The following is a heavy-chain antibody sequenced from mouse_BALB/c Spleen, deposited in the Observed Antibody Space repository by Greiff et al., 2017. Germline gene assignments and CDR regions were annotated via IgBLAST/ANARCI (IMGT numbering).Heavy chain of an antibody. Sequence: ESGAELVRPGVSVKISCKGSGYTFTDYAMHWVKQSHAKSLEWIGVISTYYGDASYNQKFKGKATMTVDKSSSTAYMELARLTSEDSAIYYCARGGYASFAYWGQGTLVTVSA. J-gene: IGHJ3*01. CDR2: ISTYYGDA. CDR1: GYTFTDYA. D-gene: IGHD2-2*01. CDR3: ARGGYASFAY. V-gene: IGHV1S137*01.